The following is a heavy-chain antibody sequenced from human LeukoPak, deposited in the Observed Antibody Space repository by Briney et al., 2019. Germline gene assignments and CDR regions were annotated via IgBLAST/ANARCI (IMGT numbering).Heavy chain of an antibody. J-gene: IGHJ4*02. CDR2: FNLNSGAA. CDR1: GYIFTGYY. D-gene: IGHD3-10*01. Sequence: ASVKVSCKASGYIFTGYYMHWVRQSPGQGLEWMGWFNLNSGAANYAQKFQARVTMTRDTSINTAYMELSRLTSDDTAVYYCARDGYYGSGSPKKLDYWGQGTLVTVSS. CDR3: ARDGYYGSGSPKKLDY. V-gene: IGHV1-2*02.